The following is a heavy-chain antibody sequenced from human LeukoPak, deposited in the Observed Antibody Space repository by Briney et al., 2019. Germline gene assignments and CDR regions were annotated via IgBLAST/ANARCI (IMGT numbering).Heavy chain of an antibody. D-gene: IGHD6-19*01. J-gene: IGHJ5*02. CDR3: AYGSSGWHWFDP. CDR1: GYTFTNYW. CDR2: IYPGDSHS. V-gene: IGHV5-51*01. Sequence: GESLKISCKGSGYTFTNYWIGWVRQMPGKGLEWMGIIYPGDSHSRYSPSFQGQVIISADKSISTVYLQWSSLKASDTAMYYCAYGSSGWHWFDPWGQGTLVTVSS.